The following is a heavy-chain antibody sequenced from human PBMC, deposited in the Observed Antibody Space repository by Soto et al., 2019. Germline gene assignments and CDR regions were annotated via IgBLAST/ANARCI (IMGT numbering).Heavy chain of an antibody. Sequence: SETLSLTCTVSGGSISSYYWSWIRQPPGKGLEWIGYIYYSGSTNYNPSLKSRVTISVDTSKNQFSLKLSSVTAADTAVYYCARGQADDYIWGSYRLGFDYWGQGTLVTVSS. J-gene: IGHJ4*02. D-gene: IGHD3-16*02. CDR1: GGSISSYY. CDR3: ARGQADDYIWGSYRLGFDY. CDR2: IYYSGST. V-gene: IGHV4-59*01.